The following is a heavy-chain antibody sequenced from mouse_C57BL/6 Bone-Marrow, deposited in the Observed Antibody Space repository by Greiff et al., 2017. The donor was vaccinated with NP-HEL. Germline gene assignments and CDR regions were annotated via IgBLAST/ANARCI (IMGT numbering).Heavy chain of an antibody. CDR1: GYTFTDYY. V-gene: IGHV1-19*01. J-gene: IGHJ4*01. D-gene: IGHD1-1*01. CDR2: INPYNGGT. CDR3: AGGGYGRPHYYAMDY. Sequence: EVQLQQSGPVLVKPGASVKMSCKASGYTFTDYYMNWVKQSHGKSLEWIGVINPYNGGTSYNQKFKGKATLTVDKSSSTAYMELNSLTSEDSAVYYCAGGGYGRPHYYAMDYWGQGTSVTVSS.